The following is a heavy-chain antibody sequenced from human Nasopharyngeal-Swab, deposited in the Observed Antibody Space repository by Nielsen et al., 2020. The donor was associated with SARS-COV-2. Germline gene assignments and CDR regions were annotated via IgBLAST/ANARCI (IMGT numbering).Heavy chain of an antibody. CDR1: GGSISSGGYY. J-gene: IGHJ4*02. D-gene: IGHD3-22*01. V-gene: IGHV4-31*03. CDR2: IYYSGST. CDR3: ARAPIVVVITAFDY. Sequence: LRLSCTVSGGSISSGGYYWSWIRQHPGKGLAWIGYIYYSGSTYYNPSLKSRVTISVDTSKNQFSLKLSSVTAADTAVYYCARAPIVVVITAFDYWGQGTLVTVSS.